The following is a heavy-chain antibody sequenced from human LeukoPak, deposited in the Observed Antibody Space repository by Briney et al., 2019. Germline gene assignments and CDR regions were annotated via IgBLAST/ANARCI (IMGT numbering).Heavy chain of an antibody. CDR3: ARESEEMATMGGY. J-gene: IGHJ4*02. CDR2: INPNSGGT. V-gene: IGHV1-2*02. Sequence: ASVKVSCKASGYTFTGYYMHWVRQAPGQGLEWMGWINPNSGGTNYAQKFQGRVTMTRDTSISKAYMELSRLRSDDTAVYYCARESEEMATMGGYWGQGTLVTVSS. CDR1: GYTFTGYY. D-gene: IGHD5-24*01.